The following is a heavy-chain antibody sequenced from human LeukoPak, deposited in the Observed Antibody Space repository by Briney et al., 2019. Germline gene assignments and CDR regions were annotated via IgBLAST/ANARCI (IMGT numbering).Heavy chain of an antibody. CDR3: AREGMITSGGVIAHPFDY. Sequence: GGSLRLSCAASGFTFSSYWMSWVRQAPGKGLEWVANIKQDGSEKYYVDSAKGRFTISRDNAKNSLYLQMNSLRAEDTAVYYCAREGMITSGGVIAHPFDYWGQGTLVTVSS. D-gene: IGHD3-16*02. CDR1: GFTFSSYW. V-gene: IGHV3-7*01. CDR2: IKQDGSEK. J-gene: IGHJ4*02.